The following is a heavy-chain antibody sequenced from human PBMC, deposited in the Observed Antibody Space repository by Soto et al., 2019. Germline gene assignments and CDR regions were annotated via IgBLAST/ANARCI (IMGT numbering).Heavy chain of an antibody. J-gene: IGHJ6*02. V-gene: IGHV3-30*03. D-gene: IGHD4-4*01. CDR1: GFTFSSYG. Sequence: GGSLRLSCAASGFTFSSYGMHWVRQAPGKGLEWVAVISYDGSNKYYADSVKGRFTISRDNSKNTLYLQMNSLRAEDTAVYYCASSVTTSPNYYYYYGMDVWGQGTTVTVSS. CDR3: ASSVTTSPNYYYYYGMDV. CDR2: ISYDGSNK.